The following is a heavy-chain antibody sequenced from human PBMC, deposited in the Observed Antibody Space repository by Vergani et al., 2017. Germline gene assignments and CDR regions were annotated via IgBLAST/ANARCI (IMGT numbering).Heavy chain of an antibody. CDR2: ISSSSSTI. V-gene: IGHV3-48*01. CDR1: GFTFSSYG. CDR3: AREVLLGGANWFDP. J-gene: IGHJ5*02. Sequence: VQLVESGGGVVQPGRSLRLSCAASGFTFSSYGMNWVRQAPGKGLEWVSYISSSSSTIYYADSVKGRFTISRDNAKNSLYLQMNSLRAEDTAVYYCAREVLLGGANWFDPWGQGTLVTVSS. D-gene: IGHD2-15*01.